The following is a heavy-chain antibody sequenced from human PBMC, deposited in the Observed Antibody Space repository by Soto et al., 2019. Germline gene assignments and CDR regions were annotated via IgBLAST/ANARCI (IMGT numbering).Heavy chain of an antibody. CDR3: ARSDFWSGYYLCYYYYGMDV. D-gene: IGHD3-3*01. CDR2: MNPNSGNT. J-gene: IGHJ6*02. V-gene: IGHV1-8*01. CDR1: GYTFTSYD. Sequence: ASVKVSCKASGYTFTSYDINWVRQATGQGLEWMGWMNPNSGNTGYAQKFQGRVTMTRNTSISTAYMELSSLRSEDTAVYYCARSDFWSGYYLCYYYYGMDVWGQVTTVTVSS.